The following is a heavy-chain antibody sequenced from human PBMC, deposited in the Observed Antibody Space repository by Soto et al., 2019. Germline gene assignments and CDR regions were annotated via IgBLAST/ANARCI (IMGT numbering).Heavy chain of an antibody. CDR1: GYTFTSYA. J-gene: IGHJ4*02. CDR2: INAGNGNT. D-gene: IGHD3-10*01. V-gene: IGHV1-3*01. CDR3: ARADYYYLDY. Sequence: QVQLVQSGAEVKKPGASVKASCKASGYTFTSYAMHWVRQAPGQRLEWMGWINAGNGNTKYSQKFQGRVTITRDTSARTVYMELSSLRSEDTALYYCARADYYYLDYWGQGTLVTVSS.